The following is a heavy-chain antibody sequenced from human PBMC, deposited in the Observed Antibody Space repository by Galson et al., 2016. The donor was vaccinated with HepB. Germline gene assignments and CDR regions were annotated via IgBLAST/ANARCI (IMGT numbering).Heavy chain of an antibody. CDR1: GFTVSSNY. CDR2: IYSGGST. CDR3: AREGVAAAGWRGYNWFDP. V-gene: IGHV3-66*01. Sequence: SLRLSCAASGFTVSSNYMSWVRQAPGKGLEWVSVIYSGGSTSYADSVKGRFTISRDNSKNTLYLQMNSLRAEDTAVYYCAREGVAAAGWRGYNWFDPWGQGTLVTVSS. D-gene: IGHD6-13*01. J-gene: IGHJ5*02.